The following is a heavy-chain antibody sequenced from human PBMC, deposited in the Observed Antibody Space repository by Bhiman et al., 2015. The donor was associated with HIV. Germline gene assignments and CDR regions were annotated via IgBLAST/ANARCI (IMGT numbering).Heavy chain of an antibody. CDR1: RFTFSNYA. Sequence: EVQLLESGGGLIQPGGSLRLSCAASRFTFSNYAMSWVRQAPGKGLEWVSAIGGSGSSTYYADSVKGRFTISRDNSRNTLYLQMNSLRAEDTAVYYCAKAGWLITAPGYFDYWGQGTLVTVSS. D-gene: IGHD5-12*01. J-gene: IGHJ4*02. CDR2: IGGSGSST. V-gene: IGHV3-23*01. CDR3: AKAGWLITAPGYFDY.